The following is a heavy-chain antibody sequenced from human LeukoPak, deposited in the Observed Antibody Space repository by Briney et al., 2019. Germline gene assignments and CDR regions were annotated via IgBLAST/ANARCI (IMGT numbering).Heavy chain of an antibody. V-gene: IGHV3-7*03. CDR2: IKQDGIEK. J-gene: IGHJ4*02. CDR3: AKDINSITMVRGV. CDR1: GFTFSSYW. D-gene: IGHD3-10*01. Sequence: GGSLRLSCAASGFTFSSYWMSWVRQAPGRGLEWVANIKQDGIEKYYVDSVKGRFTISRDNAKNSLYLQMNSLRAEDTALYYCAKDINSITMVRGVWGQGTLVTVSS.